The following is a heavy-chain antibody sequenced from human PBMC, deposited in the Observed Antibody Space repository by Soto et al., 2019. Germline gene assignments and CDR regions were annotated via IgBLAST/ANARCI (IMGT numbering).Heavy chain of an antibody. V-gene: IGHV3-66*01. J-gene: IGHJ4*02. D-gene: IGHD4-4*01. Sequence: GGSLRLSCAASGFTVSSNYMSWVRQAPGKGLEWVSVIYSGGSTYYADSVKGRFTISRDNSKNTLYLQMNSLRAEDTAVYYCARASTTVTPYYFDYWGQGTLVTVSS. CDR1: GFTVSSNY. CDR2: IYSGGST. CDR3: ARASTTVTPYYFDY.